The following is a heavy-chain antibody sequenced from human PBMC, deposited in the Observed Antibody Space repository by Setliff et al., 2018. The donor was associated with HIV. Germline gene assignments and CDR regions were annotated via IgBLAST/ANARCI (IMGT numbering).Heavy chain of an antibody. CDR2: INHSGST. CDR1: GGSFSGYY. CDR3: ASSMGSHDAFDI. J-gene: IGHJ3*02. Sequence: SETLSLTCAVYGGSFSGYYWSWIRQPPGKGLEWIGEINHSGSTNYNPSLKSRVTISGDTSKNQFSLKLTSVTVADTAVYYCASSMGSHDAFDIWGQGTMVTVSS. D-gene: IGHD2-8*01. V-gene: IGHV4-34*01.